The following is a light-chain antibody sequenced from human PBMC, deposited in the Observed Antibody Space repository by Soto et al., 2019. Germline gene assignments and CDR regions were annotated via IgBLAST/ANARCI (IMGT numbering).Light chain of an antibody. V-gene: IGLV2-23*01. CDR1: SSDVGSYNV. CDR2: EGS. CDR3: CSYAGSSTFV. J-gene: IGLJ3*02. Sequence: QSALTQPASVSGSPGQSITISCTGTSSDVGSYNVVSWYQQHPGKGPKLMIYEGSKRPSGVSNRFSGSKSGNTASLTISGLQAEDEADYYCCSYAGSSTFVFGGGIKLTVL.